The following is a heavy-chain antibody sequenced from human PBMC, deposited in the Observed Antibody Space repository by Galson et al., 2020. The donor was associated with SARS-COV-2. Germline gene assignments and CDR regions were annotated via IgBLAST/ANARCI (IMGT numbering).Heavy chain of an antibody. J-gene: IGHJ5*02. Sequence: GGSLRLSCAASGFTFDDYAMHWVRQAPGKGLEWVSGISWNSGSIGYADSVKGRFTISRDNAKNSLYLQMNSLRAEDTAVYYCATSPGMVTSNWFDPWGQGTLVTVSS. CDR3: ATSPGMVTSNWFDP. V-gene: IGHV3-9*01. CDR2: ISWNSGSI. D-gene: IGHD5-18*01. CDR1: GFTFDDYA.